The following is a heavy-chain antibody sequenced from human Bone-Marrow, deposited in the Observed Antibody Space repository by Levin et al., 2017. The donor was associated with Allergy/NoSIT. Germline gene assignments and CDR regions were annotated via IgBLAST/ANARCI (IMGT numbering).Heavy chain of an antibody. V-gene: IGHV1-69*06. CDR3: ARAPPPGYLGELSFDY. CDR1: GXXXXSQA. J-gene: IGHJ4*02. D-gene: IGHD3-16*02. CDR2: IIPIFGTA. Sequence: SVKVSCKASGXXXXSQATSGWGRAHGKGLEWMGGIIPIFGTANYAQKFQGRVTITADKSTSTAYMELSSLRSEDTAVYYCARAPPPGYLGELSFDYWGQGTLVTVSS.